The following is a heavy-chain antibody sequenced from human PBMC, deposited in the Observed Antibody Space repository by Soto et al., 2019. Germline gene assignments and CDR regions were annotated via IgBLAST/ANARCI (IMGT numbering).Heavy chain of an antibody. J-gene: IGHJ4*02. CDR2: IYHSGSI. CDR3: PSLHAY. D-gene: IGHD2-8*01. Sequence: SETLSLTCAVSGGSISSGGYSWSWIRQPPGKGLEWIGYIYHSGSIYYNPSLKSRVTISVDRSKNQFSLKLSSVTAADTAVYYCPSLHAYWGQGTLVTVSS. V-gene: IGHV4-30-2*01. CDR1: GGSISSGGYS.